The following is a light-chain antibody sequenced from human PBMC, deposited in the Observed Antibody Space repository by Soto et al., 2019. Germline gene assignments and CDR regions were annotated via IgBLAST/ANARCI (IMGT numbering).Light chain of an antibody. CDR2: GAS. CDR3: QQYKNWWT. V-gene: IGKV3-15*01. J-gene: IGKJ1*01. Sequence: EIVMTQSPATLSVSPGERATLSCRASQSVSSKLAWFQQKPGQAPRLLIYGASTGATGIPARFSGSGSGTEFTLTISSLQSEDFAVYYCQQYKNWWTFGQGTKVEIK. CDR1: QSVSSK.